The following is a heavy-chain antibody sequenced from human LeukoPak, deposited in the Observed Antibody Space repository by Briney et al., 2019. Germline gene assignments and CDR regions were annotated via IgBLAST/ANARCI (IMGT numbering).Heavy chain of an antibody. CDR3: ARSTSKTEMATVDDAFDI. CDR2: INPSGGST. D-gene: IGHD5-24*01. J-gene: IGHJ3*02. V-gene: IGHV1-46*01. Sequence: ASVKVSCKASGYTFTSYYMHWVRQAPGQGLEWMGIINPSGGSTSYAQKFQGRVTMTRDTPTSTVYMELSSLRSEDTAVYYCARSTSKTEMATVDDAFDIWGQGTMVTVSS. CDR1: GYTFTSYY.